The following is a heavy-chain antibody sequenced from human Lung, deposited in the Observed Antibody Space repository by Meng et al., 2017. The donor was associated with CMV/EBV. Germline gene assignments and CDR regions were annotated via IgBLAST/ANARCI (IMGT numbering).Heavy chain of an antibody. CDR2: IPHRGSS. CDR1: GASITNHTW. J-gene: IGHJ1*01. D-gene: IGHD3-10*01. V-gene: IGHV4-4*03. Sequence: QLRASGPAQVTLQESLSLLCAVSGASITNHTWWAWVRQPPGKGLEWIGEIPHRGSSAYNPSLKSRVSMSIDKSKNQFSLNLTSVTAAYTAVYHCLRRSGGSVWGQGTLVTVSS. CDR3: LRRSGGSV.